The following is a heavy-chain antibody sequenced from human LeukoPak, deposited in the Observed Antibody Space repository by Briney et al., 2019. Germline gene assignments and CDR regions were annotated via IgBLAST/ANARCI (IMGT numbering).Heavy chain of an antibody. V-gene: IGHV4-59*01. Sequence: KTSETLSLTCTVSGGSISSYYRSWIRQPPGKGLEWIGYIYYTGSTNYNPSLKSRLTISVDTSKSHFSLKLSSMTAADTAVYYCARGVVAAPTNFDYWGQGTLVTVSS. CDR1: GGSISSYY. D-gene: IGHD2-15*01. CDR2: IYYTGST. CDR3: ARGVVAAPTNFDY. J-gene: IGHJ4*02.